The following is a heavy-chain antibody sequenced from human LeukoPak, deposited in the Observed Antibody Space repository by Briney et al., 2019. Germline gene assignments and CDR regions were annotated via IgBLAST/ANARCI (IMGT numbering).Heavy chain of an antibody. CDR2: IYSGGST. CDR3: ARASIVGAHPPEH. D-gene: IGHD1-26*01. V-gene: IGHV3-66*01. Sequence: GGSLRLSCAASGFTFSSYAMSWVRQAPGKGLEWVSVIYSGGSTYYADSVKGRFTISRDNSKNTLYLQMNSLRAEDTAVYYCARASIVGAHPPEHWGQGTLVTVSS. J-gene: IGHJ1*01. CDR1: GFTFSSYA.